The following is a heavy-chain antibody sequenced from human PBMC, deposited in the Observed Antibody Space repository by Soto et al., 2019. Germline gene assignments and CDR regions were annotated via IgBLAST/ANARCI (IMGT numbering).Heavy chain of an antibody. CDR1: GGSISSGGYY. CDR3: ARLSGYCSGGSCPNTWYMDV. V-gene: IGHV4-31*03. D-gene: IGHD2-15*01. Sequence: SETLSLTCTVSGGSISSGGYYWSWIRQHPGKGLEWIGYIYYSGSTYYNPSLKSRVTISVDTSKNQFSLKLSSVTAADTAVYYCARLSGYCSGGSCPNTWYMDVWGKGTTVTVSS. CDR2: IYYSGST. J-gene: IGHJ6*03.